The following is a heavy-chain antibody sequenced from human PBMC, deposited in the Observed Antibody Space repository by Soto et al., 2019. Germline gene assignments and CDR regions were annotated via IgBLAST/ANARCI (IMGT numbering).Heavy chain of an antibody. J-gene: IGHJ4*02. CDR2: IYWDDDK. V-gene: IGHV2-5*02. CDR1: GFSLSTSDVG. CDR3: AHSMYSWSSCEC. Sequence: SGPTLVNPTQTLTLTCTFSGFSLSTSDVGVGWIRQPPGKALEWLALIYWDDDKRYSPSLKSRLTITKDTSKNQVVLTMTNMDPVDTATDCCAHSMYSWSSCECRGQGTLVTVAS. D-gene: IGHD6-6*01.